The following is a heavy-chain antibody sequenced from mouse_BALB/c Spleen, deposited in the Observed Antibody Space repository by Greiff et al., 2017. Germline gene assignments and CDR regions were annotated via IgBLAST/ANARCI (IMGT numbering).Heavy chain of an antibody. Sequence: EVQLQQSGTVLARPGASVKMSCKASGYTFTSYWMHWVKQRPGQGLEWIGAIYPGNSDTSYNQKFKGKAKLTAVTSTSTAYMELSSLTNEDSAVYYCTRSGYGNYLPPFANWGQGTLVTVSA. CDR3: TRSGYGNYLPPFAN. J-gene: IGHJ3*01. D-gene: IGHD2-10*02. CDR2: IYPGNSDT. CDR1: GYTFTSYW. V-gene: IGHV1-5*01.